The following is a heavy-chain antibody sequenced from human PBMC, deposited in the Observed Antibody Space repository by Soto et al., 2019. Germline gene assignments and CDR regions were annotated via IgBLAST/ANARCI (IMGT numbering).Heavy chain of an antibody. V-gene: IGHV2-26*01. CDR1: GRRIIKKRMG. CDR3: ARIEWELCARSTDFDS. CDR2: IFSNDEK. J-gene: IGHJ4*02. D-gene: IGHD1-26*01. Sequence: GRRIIKKRMGVSWIRQPPGKALEWLAHIFSNDEKSYSTSLKSRLTISKDTSKSQVVLTMTNMDPVDTATYYCARIEWELCARSTDFDSWGLGTLVTVSS.